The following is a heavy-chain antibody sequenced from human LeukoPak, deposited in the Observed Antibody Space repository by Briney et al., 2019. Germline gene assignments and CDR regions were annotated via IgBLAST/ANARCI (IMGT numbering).Heavy chain of an antibody. V-gene: IGHV4-59*12. CDR1: GGSISSYY. J-gene: IGHJ4*02. Sequence: PSETLPLTCTVSGGSISSYYWSWIRQPPGKGLEWIGYIYYSGSTNYNPSLKSRVTISVDTSKNQFSLKLSSVTAADTAVYYCASSGSSSSWYMGYWGQGTLVTVSS. D-gene: IGHD6-13*01. CDR2: IYYSGST. CDR3: ASSGSSSSWYMGY.